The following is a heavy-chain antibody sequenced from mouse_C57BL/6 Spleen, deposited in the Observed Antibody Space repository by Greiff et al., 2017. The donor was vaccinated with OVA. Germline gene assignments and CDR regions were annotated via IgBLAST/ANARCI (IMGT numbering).Heavy chain of an antibody. V-gene: IGHV1-26*01. J-gene: IGHJ1*03. CDR3: ARGIRRYFDV. D-gene: IGHD2-4*01. CDR2: INPNNGGT. Sequence: VQLQQSGPELVKPGASVKISCKASGYTFTDYCMNWVKQSHGKSLEWIGDINPNNGGTSYNQKFKGKATLTVDKSSSTAYMELRSLTSEDSAVYYCARGIRRYFDVWGTGTTVTVSS. CDR1: GYTFTDYC.